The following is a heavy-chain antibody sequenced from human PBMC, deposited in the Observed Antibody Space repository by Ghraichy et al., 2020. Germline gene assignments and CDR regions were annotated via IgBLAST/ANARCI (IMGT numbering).Heavy chain of an antibody. V-gene: IGHV4-39*07. Sequence: ETLSLTCTVSGGSISSSSYYWGWIRQPPGKGLEWIGSIYYSGSTYYNPSLKSRVTISVDTSKNQFSLKLSSVTAADTAVYYCAGGKGIPGGYWGQGTLVTVSS. CDR2: IYYSGST. J-gene: IGHJ4*02. CDR3: AGGKGIPGGY. D-gene: IGHD3-16*01. CDR1: GGSISSSSYY.